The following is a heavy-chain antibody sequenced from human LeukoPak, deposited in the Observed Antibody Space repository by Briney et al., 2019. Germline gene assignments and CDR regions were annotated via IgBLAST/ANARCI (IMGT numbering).Heavy chain of an antibody. CDR3: ARLKAPASLDF. D-gene: IGHD6-13*01. J-gene: IGHJ4*02. V-gene: IGHV4-4*07. Sequence: SSETLSLTCIVSGDSINGYFWGWIRQSAGKGLEWIGRLHSSGSSNYNPSLRSRIRMTLDTPRNQFSLKLTSVTAADTAVYYCARLKAPASLDFWGQGALVTVSS. CDR2: LHSSGSS. CDR1: GDSINGYF.